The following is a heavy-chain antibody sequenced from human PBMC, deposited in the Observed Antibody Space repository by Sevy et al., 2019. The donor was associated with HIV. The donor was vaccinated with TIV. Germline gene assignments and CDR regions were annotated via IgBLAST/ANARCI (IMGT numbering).Heavy chain of an antibody. V-gene: IGHV5-51*01. D-gene: IGHD6-19*01. Sequence: GESLKISCKASGYSFTSSWIGWVRQMPGKGLEWMGIIYTTDSDARYSPYFEGQLTIPVDKSISTAYLQWSSLKASDTAMYYCARRGDSGGCYHFDYWGQGTLVTVSS. CDR1: GYSFTSSW. CDR3: ARRGDSGGCYHFDY. J-gene: IGHJ4*02. CDR2: IYTTDSDA.